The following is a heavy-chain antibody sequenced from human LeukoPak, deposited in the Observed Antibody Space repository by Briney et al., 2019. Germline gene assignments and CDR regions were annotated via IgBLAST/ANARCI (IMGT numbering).Heavy chain of an antibody. Sequence: GGSLRLSCAASGFLFSYNYMSWVRQAPGKGLEWVSIIYSGGSTYYAGSVKGRFTISRENAKNSLYLQMNSLRAGDTAVYYCARDLRGSGYWGGFDIWGQGTMVTVSS. V-gene: IGHV3-53*01. CDR3: ARDLRGSGYWGGFDI. D-gene: IGHD3-22*01. J-gene: IGHJ3*02. CDR2: IYSGGST. CDR1: GFLFSYNY.